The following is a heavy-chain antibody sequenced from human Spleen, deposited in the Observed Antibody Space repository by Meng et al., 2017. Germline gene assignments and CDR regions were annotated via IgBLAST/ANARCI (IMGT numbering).Heavy chain of an antibody. Sequence: GESLKISCAASGFTFSSYAMSWVRQAPGKGLEWVSAISGSGGSTYYADSVKGRFTISRDNSKNTLYLQMNSLRAEDTALYYCAKGDRIVVVVATYFDYWGQGTLVTVSS. J-gene: IGHJ4*02. CDR1: GFTFSSYA. CDR3: AKGDRIVVVVATYFDY. D-gene: IGHD2-15*01. V-gene: IGHV3-23*01. CDR2: ISGSGGST.